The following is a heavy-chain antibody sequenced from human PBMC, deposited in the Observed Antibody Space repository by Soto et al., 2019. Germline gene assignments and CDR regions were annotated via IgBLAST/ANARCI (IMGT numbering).Heavy chain of an antibody. J-gene: IGHJ4*02. CDR3: ARGRFFDY. Sequence: EVQMLESGGGLVRTVGSLRLSCTASGFSFSSYALSWVRHAPGKVLEWVSTISGSDGKTYYADSVKGRFSISRETSKTTLYLEMTSRRVEDKAVYYCARGRFFDYWGQGTRVTVS. CDR1: GFSFSSYA. CDR2: ISGSDGKT. D-gene: IGHD3-16*01. V-gene: IGHV3-23*01.